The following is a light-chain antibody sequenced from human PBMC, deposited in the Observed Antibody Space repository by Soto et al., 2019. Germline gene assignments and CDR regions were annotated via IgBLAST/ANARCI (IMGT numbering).Light chain of an antibody. CDR1: ESMSNC. Sequence: DIQLTQSPYFLSASVGDRVTITCRASESMSNCLAWYQQKPGKAPKLLISGASSLQSGVPSRFSGSGSGTDFTLTISSLQPEDFATYYCQQSYSTPPITFGQGTRLEIK. CDR2: GAS. CDR3: QQSYSTPPIT. V-gene: IGKV1-39*01. J-gene: IGKJ5*01.